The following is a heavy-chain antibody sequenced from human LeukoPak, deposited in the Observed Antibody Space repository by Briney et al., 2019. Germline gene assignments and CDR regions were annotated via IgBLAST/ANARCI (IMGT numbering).Heavy chain of an antibody. J-gene: IGHJ4*02. CDR3: ARGGTRVYSPSDY. CDR1: GLTFSSYW. Sequence: QAGGSLRLSCAASGLTFSSYWMTWVRQAPGKGLEWVANIKQDGSEKYYVDFVKGRFTISRDNAKNSLYLQMNSLRAEDTALYYCARGGTRVYSPSDYWGQGTRVTVSS. D-gene: IGHD5-18*01. CDR2: IKQDGSEK. V-gene: IGHV3-7*01.